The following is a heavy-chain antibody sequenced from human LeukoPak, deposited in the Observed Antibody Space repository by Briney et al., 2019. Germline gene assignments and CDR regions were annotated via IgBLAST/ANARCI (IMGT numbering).Heavy chain of an antibody. CDR1: GYTFTSNA. V-gene: IGHV1-3*01. CDR3: ARVPFRWELLLLDF. CDR2: INAGNGNT. J-gene: IGHJ4*02. Sequence: ASVKVSCKASGYTFTSNAMHWVRQAPGQRLEWMGWINAGNGNTKYSQKFQGRVTITRDTSASTAYMELSSLRSEDTAVYYCARVPFRWELLLLDFWGQGTLVTVSS. D-gene: IGHD1-26*01.